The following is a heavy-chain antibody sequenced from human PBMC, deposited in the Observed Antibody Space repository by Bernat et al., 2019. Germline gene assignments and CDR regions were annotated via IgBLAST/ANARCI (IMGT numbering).Heavy chain of an antibody. J-gene: IGHJ6*02. CDR3: AREIMTTKGRDYGMDV. Sequence: QLQLQESGPGLVKPLETLSLTCTVSGGSISSGGYYWSWIRQHPGKGLEWIGYIYYSGSTYYNPSLKSRVTISVDTSKNQFSLKLSSVTAADTAVYYCAREIMTTKGRDYGMDVWGQGTTVTVSS. V-gene: IGHV4-31*03. CDR1: GGSISSGGYY. CDR2: IYYSGST. D-gene: IGHD4-11*01.